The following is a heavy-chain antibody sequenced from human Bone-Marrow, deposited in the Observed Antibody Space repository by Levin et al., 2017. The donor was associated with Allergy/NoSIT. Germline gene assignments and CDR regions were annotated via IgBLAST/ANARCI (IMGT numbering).Heavy chain of an antibody. CDR3: ARTSGYSGSAF. CDR1: GASFDGYY. Sequence: SETLSLTCAVHGASFDGYYWTWIRQPPGEGLEWIGEVDQSGSPIYNPSLKCRVTISMDTSKNQFSLRLTSMSAADPAVYFCARTSGYSGSAFWGQGTLVTVSS. V-gene: IGHV4-34*01. CDR2: VDQSGSP. J-gene: IGHJ4*02. D-gene: IGHD5-12*01.